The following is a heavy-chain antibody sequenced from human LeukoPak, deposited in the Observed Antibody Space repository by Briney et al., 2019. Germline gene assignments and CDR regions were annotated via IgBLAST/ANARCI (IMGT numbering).Heavy chain of an antibody. CDR3: ARVNNYYDSSGYLYYFDY. CDR1: AYTFTGYF. D-gene: IGHD3-22*01. CDR2: INPNSGGT. Sequence: ASVKVSCKASAYTFTGYFMHWVRQAPGQGHEWMGWINPNSGGTNYAQNFQGRVTMTRDTSISTAYMELSRLRSDDTAVYYCARVNNYYDSSGYLYYFDYWGQGTLVTVSS. V-gene: IGHV1-2*02. J-gene: IGHJ4*02.